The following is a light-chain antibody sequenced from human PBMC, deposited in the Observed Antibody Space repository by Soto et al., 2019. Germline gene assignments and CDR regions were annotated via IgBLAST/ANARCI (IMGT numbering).Light chain of an antibody. CDR1: SSNIGSNY. J-gene: IGLJ3*02. CDR2: RNN. V-gene: IGLV1-47*01. Sequence: QSALTQPASASGTPGQRVTISCSETSSNIGSNYVYWYQQLPGTAPTLLIHRNNQRPSGVPDRFSGSKSGTSAALAISGLQSEDEADYYCAAWDGSLSVLVFGGGTKVTVL. CDR3: AAWDGSLSVLV.